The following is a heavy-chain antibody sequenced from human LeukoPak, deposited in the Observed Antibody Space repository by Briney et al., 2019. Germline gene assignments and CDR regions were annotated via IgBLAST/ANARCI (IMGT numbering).Heavy chain of an antibody. CDR1: GFTFSSYA. CDR3: AKDRVTMVRGVITYYFDY. Sequence: GGSLRLSCAASGFTFSSYAMSCVRQAPGKGLEWVSAISGSGGSTYYADSVKGRFTISRDNSKNTLYLQMNSLRAEDTAVYYCAKDRVTMVRGVITYYFDYWGQGTLVTVSS. V-gene: IGHV3-23*01. CDR2: ISGSGGST. D-gene: IGHD3-10*01. J-gene: IGHJ4*02.